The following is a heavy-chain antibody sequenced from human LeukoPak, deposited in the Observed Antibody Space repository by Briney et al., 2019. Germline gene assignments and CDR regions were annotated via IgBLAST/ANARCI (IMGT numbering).Heavy chain of an antibody. CDR3: ARPNITSYYDSRGYDAFDV. Sequence: GESLKISCKSSGYNFTTYWIVWVRQMPGKGLEWMGIIYPGDSETRYSPSFQGQVTISADKTISTAYLQWISLKASDTAMYYCARPNITSYYDSRGYDAFDVWGQGTMVTVSS. CDR2: IYPGDSET. J-gene: IGHJ3*01. V-gene: IGHV5-51*01. CDR1: GYNFTTYW. D-gene: IGHD3-22*01.